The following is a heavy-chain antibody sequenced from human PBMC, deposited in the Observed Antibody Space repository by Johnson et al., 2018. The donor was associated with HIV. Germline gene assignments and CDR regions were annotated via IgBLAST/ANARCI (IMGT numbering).Heavy chain of an antibody. J-gene: IGHJ3*02. CDR3: ARDMAPLAGRDAFDI. D-gene: IGHD5-24*01. CDR2: IKQDGSEK. V-gene: IGHV3-7*05. CDR1: GFTFSTYW. Sequence: VQVVESGGGLVQPGGSLRLSCTASGFTFSTYWMSWVRQAPGKGLEWVANIKQDGSEKYYVDSVKGRFTISRDNAKNSLYLQMNSLRAEDTAVYYCARDMAPLAGRDAFDIWGQGTMVTVSS.